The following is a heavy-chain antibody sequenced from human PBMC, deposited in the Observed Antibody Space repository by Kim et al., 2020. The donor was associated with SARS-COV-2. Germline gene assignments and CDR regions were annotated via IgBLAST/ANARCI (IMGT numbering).Heavy chain of an antibody. CDR1: GYTFTSYG. CDR2: ISAYNGNT. Sequence: ASVKVSCKASGYTFTSYGISWVRQAPGQGLEWMGWISAYNGNTNYARKLQGRVTMTTDTSTSTAYMELRSLRSDDTAVYYCARALEYYGSGSGWDYWGQGTLVTVSS. V-gene: IGHV1-18*01. D-gene: IGHD3-10*01. CDR3: ARALEYYGSGSGWDY. J-gene: IGHJ4*02.